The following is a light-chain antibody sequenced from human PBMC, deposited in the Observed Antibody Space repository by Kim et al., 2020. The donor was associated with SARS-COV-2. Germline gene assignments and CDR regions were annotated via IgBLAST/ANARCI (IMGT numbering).Light chain of an antibody. CDR2: GAS. CDR3: QQYHKWPPLT. CDR1: QSVSSN. V-gene: IGKV3-15*01. J-gene: IGKJ4*01. Sequence: EIVMTQFPAALSVSPGERATLSCRASQSVSSNLAWYQQRPGQAPRLLIYGASTRATGIPARFSGSGSGTDFTLTISSLQPEDFAVYYCQQYHKWPPLTFGGWTKVDIK.